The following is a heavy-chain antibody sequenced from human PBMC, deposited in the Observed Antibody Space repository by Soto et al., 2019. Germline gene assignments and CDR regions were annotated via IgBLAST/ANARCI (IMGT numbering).Heavy chain of an antibody. CDR1: GGSISGSSFY. CDR2: IYFGTT. Sequence: SETLSLTCTVSGGSISGSSFYWGWIRQPPGKGLEWIGSIYFGTTYYNPSLKSRVTISIDTSKNQFSLNLNSVTAADTAVYYCARWGHPAVKAYDIWGQGAMVT. V-gene: IGHV4-39*07. J-gene: IGHJ3*02. CDR3: ARWGHPAVKAYDI. D-gene: IGHD2-21*01.